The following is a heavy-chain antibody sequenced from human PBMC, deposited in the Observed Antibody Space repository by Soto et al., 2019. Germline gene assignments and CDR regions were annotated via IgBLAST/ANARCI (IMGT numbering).Heavy chain of an antibody. D-gene: IGHD2-2*02. CDR3: ARTLSLGYCSSTSCYIGWFDP. CDR1: GYSFTSYW. J-gene: IGHJ5*02. CDR2: IDPSDSYT. Sequence: GESLKISCKGSGYSFTSYWISWVRQMPGKGLEWMGRIDPSDSYTNYSPSFQGHVTISADKSISTAYLQWSSLKASDTAMYYCARTLSLGYCSSTSCYIGWFDPWGQGTLVTAAS. V-gene: IGHV5-10-1*01.